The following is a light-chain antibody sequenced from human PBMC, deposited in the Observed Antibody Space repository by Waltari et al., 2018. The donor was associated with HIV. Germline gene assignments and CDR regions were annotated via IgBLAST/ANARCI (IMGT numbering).Light chain of an antibody. CDR1: SSDVGGYDS. J-gene: IGLJ2*01. Sequence: QSALTQPRSVSGSPGQSVTISCTGTSSDVGGYDSVSWYQQPPGKAPEVMISDVSRRPSGVPDRFSASKSGNTASLTISGLQAADEADYFCCSYASNYILIFGGGTKLTVL. V-gene: IGLV2-11*01. CDR2: DVS. CDR3: CSYASNYILI.